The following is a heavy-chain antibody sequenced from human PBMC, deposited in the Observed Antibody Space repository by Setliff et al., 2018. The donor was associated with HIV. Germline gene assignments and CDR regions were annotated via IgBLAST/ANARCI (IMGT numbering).Heavy chain of an antibody. CDR3: ARARGNYYGSGKVYYYYYYMDV. CDR1: GGTFRSKG. Sequence: SVKVSCKASGGTFRSKGISWVRQAPGQGLEWMGGIIPIFGTPDYAQKFQGRITITADESTSTAYMELSSLRSEDTAVYYCARARGNYYGSGKVYYYYYYMDVWGKGTTVTVSS. V-gene: IGHV1-69*13. J-gene: IGHJ6*03. CDR2: IIPIFGTP. D-gene: IGHD3-10*01.